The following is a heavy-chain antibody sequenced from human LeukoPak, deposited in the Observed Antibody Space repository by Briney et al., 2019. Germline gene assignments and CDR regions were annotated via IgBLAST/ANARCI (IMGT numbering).Heavy chain of an antibody. Sequence: PSETLSLTCTVSGGSISSGGYYWSWIRQHPGKDLEWIGYIYYSGSTYYNPSLKSRVTISVDTSKNQFSLKLSSVTAADTAVYYCARDAYYYGSGSYSPFQHWGQGTLVTVSS. D-gene: IGHD3-10*01. CDR2: IYYSGST. V-gene: IGHV4-31*03. J-gene: IGHJ1*01. CDR1: GGSISSGGYY. CDR3: ARDAYYYGSGSYSPFQH.